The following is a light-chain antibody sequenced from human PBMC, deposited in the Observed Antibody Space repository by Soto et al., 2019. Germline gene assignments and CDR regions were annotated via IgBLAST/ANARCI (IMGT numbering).Light chain of an antibody. CDR3: QQYGA. J-gene: IGKJ1*01. CDR2: KSS. Sequence: DIPMTQSPSTLSASVGEIVTITCRASASISSWLAWYQQQPGKAPKLLIYKSSILENGVRSSFSGGGSATEFTLTISSLQPEDFATYYCQQYGAFGQGTKVDIK. CDR1: ASISSW. V-gene: IGKV1-5*03.